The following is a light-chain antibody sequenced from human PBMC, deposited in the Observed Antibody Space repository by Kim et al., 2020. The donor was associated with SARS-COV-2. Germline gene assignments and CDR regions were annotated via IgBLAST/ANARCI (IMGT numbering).Light chain of an antibody. J-gene: IGKJ4*01. CDR3: QQRASCPTLT. CDR2: DVS. Sequence: PGARANLSCRASQTVGKYLLWYKQKPGHPPRLLIYDVSNRATDIPARFSGSVSETDFTLTISILEPDDFAVYYCQQRASCPTLTFGGVAEV. CDR1: QTVGKY. V-gene: IGKV3-11*01.